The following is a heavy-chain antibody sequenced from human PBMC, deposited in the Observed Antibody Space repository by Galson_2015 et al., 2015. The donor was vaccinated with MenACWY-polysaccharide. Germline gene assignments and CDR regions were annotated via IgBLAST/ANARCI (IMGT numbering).Heavy chain of an antibody. CDR2: IRSSGTNT. D-gene: IGHD3-3*01. Sequence: SLRLSCAASGFTFTSYAMSWVRQAPGKGLEWVSAIRSSGTNTYYADSVKGRFTISRVNSKNTLYLQMNSLRAEDTAVHYCAKDSTECWSVARRFDHWGQGTLVTVSS. V-gene: IGHV3-23*01. CDR1: GFTFTSYA. J-gene: IGHJ5*02. CDR3: AKDSTECWSVARRFDH.